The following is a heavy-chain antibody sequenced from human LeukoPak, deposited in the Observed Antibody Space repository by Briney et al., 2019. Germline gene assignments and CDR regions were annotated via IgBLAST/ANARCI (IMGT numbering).Heavy chain of an antibody. CDR3: SRTYYYDSSGYYANYYYYYMDV. CDR1: GFTFSSYG. CDR2: ISSSSSYI. V-gene: IGHV3-21*01. Sequence: GGSLRLSCAASGFTFSSYGMHWVRQAPGKGLEWVSSISSSSSYIYYADSVKGRFTISRDNAKNSLYLQMNSLRAEDTAVYYCSRTYYYDSSGYYANYYYYYMDVWGKGTTVTVSS. D-gene: IGHD3-22*01. J-gene: IGHJ6*03.